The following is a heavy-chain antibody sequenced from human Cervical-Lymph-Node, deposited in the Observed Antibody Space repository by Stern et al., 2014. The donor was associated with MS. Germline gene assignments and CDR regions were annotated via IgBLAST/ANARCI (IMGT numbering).Heavy chain of an antibody. J-gene: IGHJ6*02. CDR2: INTDTGNP. CDR1: GYTLTSNT. CDR3: ARGKYDRSGSYAPYYYYGLDV. D-gene: IGHD3-22*01. Sequence: VQLVESGSELKKPGASVKVSCKASGYTLTSNTIHWVRQAPGQGLEWMGWINTDTGNPTYAHAFTGRFVFSLDTLSSAPYLQINSLKAEDTAVYYCARGKYDRSGSYAPYYYYGLDVWGQGTTVTVSS. V-gene: IGHV7-4-1*02.